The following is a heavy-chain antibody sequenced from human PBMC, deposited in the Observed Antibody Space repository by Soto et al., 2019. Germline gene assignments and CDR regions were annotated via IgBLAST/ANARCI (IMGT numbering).Heavy chain of an antibody. J-gene: IGHJ5*02. Sequence: QVQLVESGGGLGKPGGSLRLSCAASGIVFSDYMSWVRQAPGKGLEWLSYISGSGRTIYSADSVKGRFTISRDNAANSLYLQMNNVRTEDTSVYYRGRLPFPWGWFDPWGQGTVVTVAS. V-gene: IGHV3-11*01. CDR2: ISGSGRTI. CDR3: GRLPFPWGWFDP. CDR1: GIVFSDY. D-gene: IGHD3-16*01.